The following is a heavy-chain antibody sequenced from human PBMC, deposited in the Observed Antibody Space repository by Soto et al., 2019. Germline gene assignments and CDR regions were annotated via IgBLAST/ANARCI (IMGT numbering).Heavy chain of an antibody. J-gene: IGHJ6*02. CDR1: GFTFSSYA. V-gene: IGHV3-30-3*01. CDR3: ARKKGDCRDYYYYYGMDV. D-gene: IGHD3-16*01. CDR2: ISYDGSNK. Sequence: QVQLVESGGGVVQPGRSLRLSCAASGFTFSSYAMHWVRQAPGKGLEWVAVISYDGSNKYYADSVKGRFTISRDNSKNTLYLQMNSLRAEDTAVYYCARKKGDCRDYYYYYGMDVWGQGTTVTVSS.